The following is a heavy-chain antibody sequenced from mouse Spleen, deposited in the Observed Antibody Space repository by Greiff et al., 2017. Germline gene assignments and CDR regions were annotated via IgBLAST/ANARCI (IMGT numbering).Heavy chain of an antibody. CDR1: GYTFTSYG. J-gene: IGHJ3*01. V-gene: IGHV1-81*01. CDR2: IYPRSGNT. Sequence: QVQLQQSGAELARPGASVKLSCKASGYTFTSYGISWVKQRTGQGLEWIGEIYPRSGNTYYNEKFKGKATLTADKSSSTAYMELRSLTSEDSAVYFCARLGAPFAYWGQGTLVTVSA. CDR3: ARLGAPFAY.